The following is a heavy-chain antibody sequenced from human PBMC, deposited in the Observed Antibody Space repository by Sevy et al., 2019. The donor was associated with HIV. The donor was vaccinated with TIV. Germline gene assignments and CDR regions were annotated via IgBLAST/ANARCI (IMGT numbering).Heavy chain of an antibody. Sequence: ASVKVSCKASGYTFTGYYMHWVRQAPGQGLEWMGWINPNSGGTNYAQKFQGRVTMTRETSISTAYMELSRLRSDDTAVYYCASFYDILTGHPGPFDYWGQGTLVTVSS. CDR2: INPNSGGT. CDR1: GYTFTGYY. V-gene: IGHV1-2*02. CDR3: ASFYDILTGHPGPFDY. J-gene: IGHJ4*02. D-gene: IGHD3-9*01.